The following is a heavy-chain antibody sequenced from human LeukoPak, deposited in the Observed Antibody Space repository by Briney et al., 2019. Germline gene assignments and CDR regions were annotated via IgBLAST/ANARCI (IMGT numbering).Heavy chain of an antibody. J-gene: IGHJ4*02. CDR2: ISWNSGSI. CDR1: GFTFDDYA. D-gene: IGHD5-18*01. CDR3: ARHLSGVTGYTYGRGIDY. V-gene: IGHV3-9*01. Sequence: PGRSLRLSCAASGFTFDDYAMHWVRQAPGKGLEWVSGISWNSGSIGYVDSVKGRFTISRDNAKTSLYLQMHSLRAEDTAVYYCARHLSGVTGYTYGRGIDYWGQGTLVTVS.